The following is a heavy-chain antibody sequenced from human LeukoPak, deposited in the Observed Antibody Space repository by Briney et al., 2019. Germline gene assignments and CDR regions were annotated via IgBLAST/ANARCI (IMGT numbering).Heavy chain of an antibody. CDR2: IYYSEST. D-gene: IGHD4-17*01. CDR1: GGSISSYY. CDR3: ARDIYGAFDI. J-gene: IGHJ3*02. Sequence: SVTLSLTCTVSGGSISSYYWSWIRQPPGKGLEWIGYIYYSESTNYNPSLKSRVTISVDTSKNQFSLRLSSVTAADTAVYFCARDIYGAFDIWGQGTMVT. V-gene: IGHV4-59*01.